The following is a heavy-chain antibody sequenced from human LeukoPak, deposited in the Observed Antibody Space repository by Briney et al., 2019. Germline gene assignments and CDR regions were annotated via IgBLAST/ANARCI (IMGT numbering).Heavy chain of an antibody. D-gene: IGHD6-25*01. V-gene: IGHV3-73*01. CDR3: AKDGSGSRRRGSWFDP. J-gene: IGHJ5*02. CDR1: GFTFSGSA. Sequence: GGSLRLSCAASGFTFSGSAMHWVRQASGKGLEWVGRIRSKANSYATAYAASVKGRFTISRDDSKNTAYLQMNSLKTEDTAVYYCAKDGSGSRRRGSWFDPWGQGTLVTVSS. CDR2: IRSKANSYAT.